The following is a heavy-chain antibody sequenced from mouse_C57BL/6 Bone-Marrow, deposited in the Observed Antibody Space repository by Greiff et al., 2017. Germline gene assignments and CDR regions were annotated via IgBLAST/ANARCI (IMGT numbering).Heavy chain of an antibody. Sequence: VQLKESGGGLVQPGGSLKLSCAASGFTFSDYYMYWVRQTPEKRLEWVASISNGGGSPYYPDTVKGRFTISRDNAKNTLYLQMSRLKAEDTAMYYCARLTVPYYYAMDDWGQGTSVTVSS. D-gene: IGHD6-1*01. J-gene: IGHJ4*01. CDR1: GFTFSDYY. CDR3: ARLTVPYYYAMDD. CDR2: ISNGGGSP. V-gene: IGHV5-12*01.